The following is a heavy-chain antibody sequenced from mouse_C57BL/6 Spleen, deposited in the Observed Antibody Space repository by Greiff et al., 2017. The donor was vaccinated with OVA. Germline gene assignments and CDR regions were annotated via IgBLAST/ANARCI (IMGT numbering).Heavy chain of an antibody. J-gene: IGHJ2*01. CDR1: GYAFSSSW. CDR2: IYPGDGDT. Sequence: VQLVESGPELVKPGASVKISCKASGYAFSSSWMNWVKQRPGKGLEWIGRIYPGDGDTNYNGKFKGKATLTADKSSSTAYMQLSSLTSEDSAVYFCARNWDLFDYWGQGTTLTVSS. D-gene: IGHD4-1*01. V-gene: IGHV1-82*01. CDR3: ARNWDLFDY.